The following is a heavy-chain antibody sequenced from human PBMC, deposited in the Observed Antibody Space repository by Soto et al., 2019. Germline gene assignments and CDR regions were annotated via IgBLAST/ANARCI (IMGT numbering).Heavy chain of an antibody. Sequence: ASVKVSCKASGYTFTGYYMHWVRQAPGQGLEWMGWINPKSGGTNSAQKFQGRVTMTRDTSISTAYMELSSLRSEDTAVYYCARVDIYCSSTSCPRPWGQGTLVTVSS. D-gene: IGHD2-2*01. V-gene: IGHV1-2*02. J-gene: IGHJ5*02. CDR2: INPKSGGT. CDR3: ARVDIYCSSTSCPRP. CDR1: GYTFTGYY.